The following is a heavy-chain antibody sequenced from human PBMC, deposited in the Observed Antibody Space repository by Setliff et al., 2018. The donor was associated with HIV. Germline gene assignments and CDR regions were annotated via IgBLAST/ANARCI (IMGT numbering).Heavy chain of an antibody. D-gene: IGHD5-18*01. V-gene: IGHV1-69*13. J-gene: IGHJ6*02. CDR3: AREKGNVDSSMVLYYYYGMDV. Sequence: ASVKVSCKASGYTFMNFGISWARQAPGQGLEWMGGIIPIFGTANYAQRFQGRVTITADESTNTVYMELRSLRSEDTAVYYCAREKGNVDSSMVLYYYYGMDVWGQGTTVTVSS. CDR2: IIPIFGTA. CDR1: GYTFMNFG.